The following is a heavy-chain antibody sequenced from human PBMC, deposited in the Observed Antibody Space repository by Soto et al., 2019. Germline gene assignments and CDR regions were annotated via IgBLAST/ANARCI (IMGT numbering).Heavy chain of an antibody. J-gene: IGHJ5*02. Sequence: QVQLVESGGGVVQPGRSLRLSCAASGFTFSSYGMHWVRQAPGKGLEWVAVISYDGSNKYYADSVKGRFTISRDNSKNTLYLQMNSLRAEDTAVYYWAKDRSGRWLYPNWFDPWGQGTLVTVSS. CDR1: GFTFSSYG. CDR2: ISYDGSNK. V-gene: IGHV3-30*18. CDR3: AKDRSGRWLYPNWFDP. D-gene: IGHD1-26*01.